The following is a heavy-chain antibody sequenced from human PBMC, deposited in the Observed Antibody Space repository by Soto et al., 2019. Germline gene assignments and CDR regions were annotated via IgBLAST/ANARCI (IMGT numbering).Heavy chain of an antibody. D-gene: IGHD2-2*01. J-gene: IGHJ5*02. V-gene: IGHV4-34*01. Sequence: SETLSLTCAVYGGSFSGYYWSWIRQPPGRGLEWIGEINHSGSTNYNPSLKSRVTIPVDTSKNQFSLKLSSVTAADTAVYYCARGRDYCSSTSCSNWFDPWGQGTLVTVSS. CDR1: GGSFSGYY. CDR2: INHSGST. CDR3: ARGRDYCSSTSCSNWFDP.